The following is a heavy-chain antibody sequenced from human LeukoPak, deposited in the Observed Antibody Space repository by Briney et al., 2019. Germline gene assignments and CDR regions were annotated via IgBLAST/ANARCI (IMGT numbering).Heavy chain of an antibody. CDR1: GFTFSSYA. D-gene: IGHD2-2*01. Sequence: PGGSLRLSCAASGFTFSSYAMSWVRQAPGKGLEWVSAISGSGGSTYYADSVKGRFTISRDNSKNTLYLQMNSLRAEDTAVYYCAKDGPRGPLPAAVEGNFDYWGQGTLVTVSS. V-gene: IGHV3-23*01. CDR3: AKDGPRGPLPAAVEGNFDY. CDR2: ISGSGGST. J-gene: IGHJ4*02.